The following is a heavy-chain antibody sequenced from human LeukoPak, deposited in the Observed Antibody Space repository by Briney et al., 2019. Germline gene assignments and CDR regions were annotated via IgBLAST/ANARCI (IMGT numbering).Heavy chain of an antibody. CDR3: ASRKLGNDY. CDR1: GFTFSNYG. D-gene: IGHD7-27*01. CDR2: IRSDGSNK. V-gene: IGHV3-30*02. J-gene: IGHJ4*02. Sequence: GGSLRLSCAASGFTFSNYGMHWVRQAPGKGLEWMAFIRSDGSNKYYADSVKGRFTISRDNSKNTLYLQMNSLRAEDTAVYYCASRKLGNDYWGQGTLVTVSS.